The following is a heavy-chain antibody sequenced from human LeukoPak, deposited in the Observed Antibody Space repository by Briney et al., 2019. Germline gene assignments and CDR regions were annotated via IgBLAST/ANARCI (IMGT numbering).Heavy chain of an antibody. Sequence: YYTGGTNYNTSLKSRVTISVDTSKNQFSLKLSSVTAADTAVYYCARDGIGSSSWVGALDIWGQGTMVTVSS. CDR3: ARDGIGSSSWVGALDI. D-gene: IGHD6-13*01. CDR2: YYTGGT. J-gene: IGHJ3*02. V-gene: IGHV4-59*01.